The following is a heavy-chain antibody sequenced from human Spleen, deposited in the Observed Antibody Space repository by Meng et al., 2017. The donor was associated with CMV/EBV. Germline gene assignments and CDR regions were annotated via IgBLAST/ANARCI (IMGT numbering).Heavy chain of an antibody. Sequence: LSSSNWWSWVRQPPGKGLEWIGEIYQSGSTNYNPSLKSRVTISLDKSKNQFSLKLSSVTAADTAVYYCARVWLGYCSSTSCSGWFDPWGQGTLVTVSS. J-gene: IGHJ5*02. CDR2: IYQSGST. CDR3: ARVWLGYCSSTSCSGWFDP. D-gene: IGHD2-2*01. V-gene: IGHV4-4*02. CDR1: LSSSNW.